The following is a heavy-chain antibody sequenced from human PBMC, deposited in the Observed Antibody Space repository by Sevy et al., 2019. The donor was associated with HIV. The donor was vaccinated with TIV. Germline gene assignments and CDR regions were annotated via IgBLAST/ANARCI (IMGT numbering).Heavy chain of an antibody. D-gene: IGHD3-22*01. CDR1: GFTFSDYA. J-gene: IGHJ4*02. CDR3: LIVVAYYFDY. Sequence: GGYLRLSCAASGFTFSDYAMHWVRQAPGKGLEWVGHIKSKTDGGTTDYAAPVKGRFTISRDDSKNTLYLQMNSLKTEDTAVYYCLIVVAYYFDYWGQGTLVTVSS. CDR2: IKSKTDGGTT. V-gene: IGHV3-15*01.